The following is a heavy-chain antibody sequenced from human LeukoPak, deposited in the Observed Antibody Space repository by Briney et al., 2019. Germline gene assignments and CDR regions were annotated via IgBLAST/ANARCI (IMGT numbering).Heavy chain of an antibody. V-gene: IGHV1-18*01. Sequence: DSVKVSCKASGYTFTSYGISWVRQAPGQGLEWMGWIRAYNGNTNYAQKLQGRVTMNTDTSTSTAYMELRSLRSDDTAVYYCARELYDILTGYHDAFDIWGQGTMVTVPS. D-gene: IGHD3-9*01. J-gene: IGHJ3*02. CDR1: GYTFTSYG. CDR3: ARELYDILTGYHDAFDI. CDR2: IRAYNGNT.